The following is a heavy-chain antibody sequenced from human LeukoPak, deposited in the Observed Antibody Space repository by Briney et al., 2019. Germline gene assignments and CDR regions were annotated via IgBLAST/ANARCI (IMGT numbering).Heavy chain of an antibody. V-gene: IGHV3-33*01. D-gene: IGHD2-8*01. Sequence: GGSLRLSCAASGFTFSNYGMHWVRQAPGKGLEWVAVVWYDGGNKYYADSVRGRFTISRDNSKNTLYLQMNSLRAEDTAVYYCARDLSGYCTNGVCSPENLGQGTLVTVSP. CDR3: ARDLSGYCTNGVCSPEN. CDR1: GFTFSNYG. J-gene: IGHJ4*02. CDR2: VWYDGGNK.